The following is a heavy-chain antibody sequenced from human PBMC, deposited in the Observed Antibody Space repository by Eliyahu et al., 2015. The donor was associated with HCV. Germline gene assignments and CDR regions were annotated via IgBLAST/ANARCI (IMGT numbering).Heavy chain of an antibody. D-gene: IGHD1-26*01. CDR1: GFSLTTSGVG. CDR3: AHLGGVGAMKLGRGYFDY. Sequence: QITLKESGPALVKPTQTLTLTCTFSGFSLTTSGVGVGWIRQPPGKALEWLALFYWDDDRRYSASLKSRLTITKDTSKNQVVLTMTNMDPEDTATYFCAHLGGVGAMKLGRGYFDYWGQGTLVTVSS. J-gene: IGHJ4*02. V-gene: IGHV2-5*02. CDR2: FYWDDDR.